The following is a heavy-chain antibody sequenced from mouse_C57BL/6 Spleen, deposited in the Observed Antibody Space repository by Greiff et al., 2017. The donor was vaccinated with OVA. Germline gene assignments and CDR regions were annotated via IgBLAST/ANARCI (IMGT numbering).Heavy chain of an antibody. CDR2: IDPANGNT. CDR1: GFNIKNTY. J-gene: IGHJ1*03. Sequence: DVKLQESVAELVRPGASVKLSCTASGFNIKNTYMHWVKQRPEQGLEWIGRIDPANGNTKYAPKFQGKATITADISSNTAYLQLSSLTSEDTAIYYCAKGDYDAWYFDVWGTGTTVTVSS. D-gene: IGHD2-4*01. CDR3: AKGDYDAWYFDV. V-gene: IGHV14-3*01.